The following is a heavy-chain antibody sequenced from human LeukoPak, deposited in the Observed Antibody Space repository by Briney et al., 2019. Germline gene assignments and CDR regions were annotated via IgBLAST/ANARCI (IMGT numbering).Heavy chain of an antibody. J-gene: IGHJ4*02. CDR1: GGSISSYY. D-gene: IGHD3-10*01. CDR2: IYYSGST. V-gene: IGHV4-59*01. Sequence: SETLSLTCTVSGGSISSYYWSWIRQPPGKGLAWIGYIYYSGSTNYNPSLKSRVTISLDTSKNQFSLKLSSVTAADTAVYYCARVYCGSGSFYFDYWGQGTLVTVSS. CDR3: ARVYCGSGSFYFDY.